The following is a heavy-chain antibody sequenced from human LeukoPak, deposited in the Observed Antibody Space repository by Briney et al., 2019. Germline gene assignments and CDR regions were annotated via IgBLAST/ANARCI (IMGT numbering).Heavy chain of an antibody. CDR3: ARDTPRIAATAFDI. J-gene: IGHJ3*02. Sequence: GGSLRLSCAASGFTFSSYSMNWVRQAPGKGLEWVANIKQDGSEKYYVDSVKGRFTISRDNAKNSLYLQMNSLRAEDTAVYYCARDTPRIAATAFDIWGQGTMVTVSS. D-gene: IGHD6-25*01. CDR1: GFTFSSYS. CDR2: IKQDGSEK. V-gene: IGHV3-7*01.